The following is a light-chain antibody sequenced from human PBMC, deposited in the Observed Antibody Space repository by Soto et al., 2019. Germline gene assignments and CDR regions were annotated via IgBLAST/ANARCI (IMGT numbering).Light chain of an antibody. CDR1: QGISSF. J-gene: IGKJ4*01. Sequence: IHMTHSPSTLSASLSYRLTINSRASQGISSFLAWFQQKPGKAPKLLIYAASTLQSGVPSRFSGSGSGTDFTLTISSLQPEDFATYYCQQLNSYPLTFGGGTKVDIK. CDR3: QQLNSYPLT. CDR2: AAS. V-gene: IGKV1-9*01.